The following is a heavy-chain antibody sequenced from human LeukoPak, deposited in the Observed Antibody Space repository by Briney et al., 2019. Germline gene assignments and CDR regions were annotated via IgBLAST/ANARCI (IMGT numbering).Heavy chain of an antibody. V-gene: IGHV4-39*07. J-gene: IGHJ4*02. CDR3: ARVGQWPIHY. D-gene: IGHD6-19*01. Sequence: SETLSLTCTVSGGSISSSSYYWGWIRQPPGKGLEWIGTIFYSGSTYYNPSLKSRVTISVDTSENQFSLKLSSVTAADTAVYYCARVGQWPIHYWGQGTLVTVSS. CDR2: IFYSGST. CDR1: GGSISSSSYY.